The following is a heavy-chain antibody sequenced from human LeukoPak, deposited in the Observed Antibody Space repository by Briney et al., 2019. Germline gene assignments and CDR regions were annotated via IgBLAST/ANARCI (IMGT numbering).Heavy chain of an antibody. CDR3: ARGGIAVPEY. V-gene: IGHV4-4*07. CDR1: DGSISNYF. Sequence: PSETLSLTCTVSDGSISNYFWNWIRQPAGKGLQWIGHVSASGSTNYNPSLKSRVTMSIDTSKNQFSLTLSSVAAADTAVYYCARGGIAVPEYWGQGILVTVSS. D-gene: IGHD6-19*01. CDR2: VSASGST. J-gene: IGHJ4*02.